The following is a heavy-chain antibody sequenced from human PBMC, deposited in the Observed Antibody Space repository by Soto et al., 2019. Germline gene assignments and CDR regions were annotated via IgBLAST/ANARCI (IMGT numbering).Heavy chain of an antibody. CDR2: IYYRGNA. J-gene: IGHJ4*02. Sequence: QLQLQESGPGLVKPSETLSLTCSVSDDSINSDQYYWGWIRQPPGKGLERIGSIYYRGNAYYNPSLQTRGTISLDKSKSQFSLKLNSVTAADSSVYFCARLEGLATISYYFDFWRPGALVAVSS. CDR1: DDSINSDQYY. CDR3: ARLEGLATISYYFDF. V-gene: IGHV4-39*01. D-gene: IGHD3-9*01.